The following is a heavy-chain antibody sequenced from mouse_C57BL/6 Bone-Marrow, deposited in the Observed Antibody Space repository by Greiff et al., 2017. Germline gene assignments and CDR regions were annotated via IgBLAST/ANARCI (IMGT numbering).Heavy chain of an antibody. CDR1: GFNIKDDY. D-gene: IGHD1-1*01. CDR2: IDPENGDT. CDR3: TTELPYCDV. V-gene: IGHV14-4*01. J-gene: IGHJ1*03. Sequence: EVQLQESGAELVRPGASVKLSCTASGFNIKDDYMHWVKQRPEQGLEWIGWIDPENGDTEYASKFQGKATITADTSSNTAYLQLSSLTSEDTAVYYCTTELPYCDVWGTGTTVTVSS.